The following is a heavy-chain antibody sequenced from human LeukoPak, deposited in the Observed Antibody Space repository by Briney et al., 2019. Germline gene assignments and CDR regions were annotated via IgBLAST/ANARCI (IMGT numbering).Heavy chain of an antibody. CDR3: VGGYSYGNHAFDI. CDR1: GYSISSGYY. CDR2: IYHSGST. V-gene: IGHV4-38-2*01. Sequence: PSETLSLTCAVFGYSISSGYYWGWIRQPPGKGLEWIGSIYHSGSTYYNPSLKSRVTISVDTSKNQFSLKLSSVTAADTAVYYCVGGYSYGNHAFDIWGQGTMVTVSS. D-gene: IGHD5-18*01. J-gene: IGHJ3*02.